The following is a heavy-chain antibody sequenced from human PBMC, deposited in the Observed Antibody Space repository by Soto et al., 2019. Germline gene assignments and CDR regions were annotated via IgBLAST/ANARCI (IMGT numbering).Heavy chain of an antibody. J-gene: IGHJ6*02. Sequence: GGSLRLSCAASGFTFSSYAMHWVRQAPGKGLEWVAVISYDGSNKYYADSEKGRFTISRDNSKNTLYLQMNSLRAEDAAVYYCARAKAAAGNYYYYGMDVWGQGTTVTVSS. D-gene: IGHD6-13*01. CDR1: GFTFSSYA. CDR2: ISYDGSNK. CDR3: ARAKAAAGNYYYYGMDV. V-gene: IGHV3-30-3*01.